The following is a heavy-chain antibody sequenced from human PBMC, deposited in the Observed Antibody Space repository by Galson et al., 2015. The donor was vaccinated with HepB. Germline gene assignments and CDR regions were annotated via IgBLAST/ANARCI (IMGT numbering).Heavy chain of an antibody. Sequence: QSGAEVKKPGESLKISCKGSGYSFTSYWIGWVRQMPGKGLEWMGRIDPSDSYTNYSPSFQGHATISADKSISTAYLQWSSLKASDTAMYYCGRGDYASRDAFDIWGQGTMVTVSS. CDR1: GYSFTSYW. CDR2: IDPSDSYT. V-gene: IGHV5-10-1*01. J-gene: IGHJ3*02. D-gene: IGHD4-17*01. CDR3: GRGDYASRDAFDI.